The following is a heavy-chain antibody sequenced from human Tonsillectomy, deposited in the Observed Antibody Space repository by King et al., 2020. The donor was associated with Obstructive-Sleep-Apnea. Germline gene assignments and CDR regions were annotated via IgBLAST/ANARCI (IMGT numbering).Heavy chain of an antibody. V-gene: IGHV4-30-4*01. D-gene: IGHD3-10*01. J-gene: IGHJ4*02. Sequence: VQLQESGPGLVKPSQTLSLTCTVSGGSISSGDYYWSWIRQPPGKDLEWIGYIYYSGSTYYNPSLKSRVTISVDTSKNQFSLKLSSVTAADTAVYYCARDRFTMGSGADYWGQGTLVTVSS. CDR1: GGSISSGDYY. CDR3: ARDRFTMGSGADY. CDR2: IYYSGST.